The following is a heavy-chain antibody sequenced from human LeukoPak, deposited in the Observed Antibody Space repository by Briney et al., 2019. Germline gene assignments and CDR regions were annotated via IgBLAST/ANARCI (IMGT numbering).Heavy chain of an antibody. CDR1: GFTFSRYG. D-gene: IGHD6-19*01. CDR3: AKDLGSSGRRYYFDY. Sequence: GGSLRLSCAVSGFTFSRYGIHWVRQAPGKGLEWVAVISYDGSKEYYADSVKGRFTISRDNSKNTLYLQMNSLRAEDTAVYYCAKDLGSSGRRYYFDYWGQGTLVTVSS. V-gene: IGHV3-30*18. CDR2: ISYDGSKE. J-gene: IGHJ4*02.